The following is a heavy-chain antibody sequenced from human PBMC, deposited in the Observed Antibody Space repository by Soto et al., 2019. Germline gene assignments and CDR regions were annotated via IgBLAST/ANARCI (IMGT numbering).Heavy chain of an antibody. CDR2: IYWDNDR. D-gene: IGHD2-21*01. CDR3: SHCVPSPACGGGWFDY. CDR1: GFSLTNSGVG. V-gene: IGHV2-5*02. J-gene: IGHJ5*01. Sequence: QITLKESGPTLVEPTQTLTLTCSFSGFSLTNSGVGVGWFRQAPGKALECLGIIYWDNDRRYNPSLKTRLTSTNITSNNQDVLLMTYMANMDTGTSYSSHCVPSPACGGGWFDYWGQGTPVTVS.